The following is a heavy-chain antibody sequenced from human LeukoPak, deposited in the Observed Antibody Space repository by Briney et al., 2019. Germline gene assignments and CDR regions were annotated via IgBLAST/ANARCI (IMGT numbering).Heavy chain of an antibody. CDR1: GGPRTGYS. V-gene: IGHV4-34*01. J-gene: IGHJ4*02. CDR3: AREEYGDLYFDY. D-gene: IGHD4-17*01. CDR2: ITPSGSA. Sequence: PSETLSLTCSVYGGPRTGYSWSWIRQSPGKGLEWIGEITPSGSANYNPSLENRVTISVDKSRNQFSLKLASLTAADSAMYYCAREEYGDLYFDYWGQGTLVTVSS.